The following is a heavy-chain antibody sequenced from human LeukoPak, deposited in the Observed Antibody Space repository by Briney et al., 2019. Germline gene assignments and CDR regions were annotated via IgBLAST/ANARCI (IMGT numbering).Heavy chain of an antibody. J-gene: IGHJ4*02. CDR3: ARAPLLPDY. CDR2: IYYSGRT. Sequence: PSETLSLTCTVSGASISNYYWSWIRQPPGKGLEWIGYIYYSGRTNYNPSLKSRVTISVDSSKNQFSLNLSSVTAADTAVYYCARAPLLPDYWGQGTLVTVSS. CDR1: GASISNYY. V-gene: IGHV4-59*01.